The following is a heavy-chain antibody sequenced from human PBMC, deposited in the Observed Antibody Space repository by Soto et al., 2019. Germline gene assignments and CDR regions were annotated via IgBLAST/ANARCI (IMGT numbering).Heavy chain of an antibody. D-gene: IGHD4-4*01. CDR3: AKGSIEYSASIDY. J-gene: IGHJ4*02. V-gene: IGHV3-23*01. Sequence: EVQLLESGGGLVQPGESLRLSCEASGFSFSSYAMIWVRQAPGKGLEWVSVISGSGGSSYFADFVKGRFTISRDNSKNMLYLEMSSLRAEDTAIYFCAKGSIEYSASIDYWGQGTLVIVSS. CDR2: ISGSGGSS. CDR1: GFSFSSYA.